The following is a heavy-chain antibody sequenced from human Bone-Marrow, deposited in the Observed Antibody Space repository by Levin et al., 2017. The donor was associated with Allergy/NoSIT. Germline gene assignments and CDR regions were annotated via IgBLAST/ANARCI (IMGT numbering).Heavy chain of an antibody. D-gene: IGHD4-11*01. V-gene: IGHV3-23*01. J-gene: IGHJ6*02. CDR2: ISGSGYKT. CDR1: GFTFNNFA. CDR3: AKDPPTTVANYHYYYGMDV. Sequence: GESLKISCVASGFTFNNFAMSWVRQAPGKGLEWVSVISGSGYKTYYADSVKGRFSISRDNSKNTLHLQMHSLRAEDTAVYYCAKDPPTTVANYHYYYGMDVWGQGTTVTVSS.